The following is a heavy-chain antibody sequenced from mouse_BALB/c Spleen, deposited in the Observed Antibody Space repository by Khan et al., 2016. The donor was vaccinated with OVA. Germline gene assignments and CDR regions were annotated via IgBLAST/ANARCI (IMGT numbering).Heavy chain of an antibody. CDR3: ADVYGGDFDY. Sequence: EVKLLESGPGLVKPSQSLSLTCTVTGYSFTNDYAWNWIRQFPGNKLEWMGFITYSGNPNYNPFLKRRISITRYTTKNHFFLQLNSVTIEDTATYWCADVYGGDFDYWGQGTTLTVSS. CDR1: GYSFTNDYA. CDR2: ITYSGNP. J-gene: IGHJ2*01. V-gene: IGHV3-2*02. D-gene: IGHD1-1*01.